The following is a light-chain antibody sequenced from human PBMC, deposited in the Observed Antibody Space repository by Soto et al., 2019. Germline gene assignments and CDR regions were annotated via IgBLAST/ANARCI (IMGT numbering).Light chain of an antibody. CDR3: QQRSNWPPT. J-gene: IGKJ5*01. CDR2: DAS. CDR1: QSISSC. V-gene: IGKV1-5*01. Sequence: DIQMTQSPSTLSASVGDRVTITCRASQSISSCLAWYQQKPGKAPKLLIYDASSIASGIPSRFSGSGSGTEFTLTISSLEPEDFAVYYCQQRSNWPPTFGQGTRLEIK.